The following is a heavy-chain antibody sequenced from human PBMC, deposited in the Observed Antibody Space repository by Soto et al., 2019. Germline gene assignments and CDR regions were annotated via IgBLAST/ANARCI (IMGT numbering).Heavy chain of an antibody. CDR1: GFTFSNYA. CDR2: MTGTGATT. V-gene: IGHV3-23*01. D-gene: IGHD3-10*01. CDR3: ARDQYFGSGTAFDS. Sequence: EVQMLESGGGLVQPGGSLRLSCEASGFTFSNYAMTWVRQAPGKGLEWVSHMTGTGATTYYADSVKGRFTISRDNSKKTLYLQMNSLRADDTAVYYCARDQYFGSGTAFDSWGQGTLVTVSS. J-gene: IGHJ4*02.